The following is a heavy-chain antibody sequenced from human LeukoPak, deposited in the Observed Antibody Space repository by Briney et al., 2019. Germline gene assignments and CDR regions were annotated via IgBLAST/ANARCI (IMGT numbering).Heavy chain of an antibody. CDR2: ISGSGGRT. J-gene: IGHJ3*01. CDR1: GFTFSSNA. Sequence: PGGSLRLSCAASGFTFSSNAMSWVRQVPGKGLEWVSAISGSGGRTYYADSVKGRFTISRDNSKNTLYLQMNSLRAVDTAVFYCAKELQYCSGSSCYSVGFDVWGQGTMVTVSS. D-gene: IGHD2-15*01. CDR3: AKELQYCSGSSCYSVGFDV. V-gene: IGHV3-23*01.